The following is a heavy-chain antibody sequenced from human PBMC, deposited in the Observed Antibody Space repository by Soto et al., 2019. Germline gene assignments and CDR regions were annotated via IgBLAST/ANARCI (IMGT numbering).Heavy chain of an antibody. V-gene: IGHV4-4*07. D-gene: IGHD6-13*01. J-gene: IGHJ5*01. CDR3: ARQTTYSSSWYDY. CDR2: VYTSGST. Sequence: SETLSLTCTVSGGSISNYYWTWIRQPAGKGLQWIGRVYTSGSTNYNPSLKSRITMSVDTSKNQFSLKLSSVTAADTALYYCARQTTYSSSWYDYWGHGTLVTVSS. CDR1: GGSISNYY.